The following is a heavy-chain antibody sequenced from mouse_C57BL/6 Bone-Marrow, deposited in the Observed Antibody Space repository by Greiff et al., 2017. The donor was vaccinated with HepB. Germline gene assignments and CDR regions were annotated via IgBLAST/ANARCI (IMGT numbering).Heavy chain of an antibody. J-gene: IGHJ3*01. D-gene: IGHD2-12*01. CDR1: GFTFSSYA. CDR2: ISDGGSYT. V-gene: IGHV5-4*01. Sequence: EVQVVESGGGLVKPGGSLKLSCAASGFTFSSYAMSWVRQTPEKRLEWVATISDGGSYTYYPDNVKGRFTISRDNAKNNLYLQMSHLKSEDTAMYYCARAGGDDGWFAYWGQGTLVTVSA. CDR3: ARAGGDDGWFAY.